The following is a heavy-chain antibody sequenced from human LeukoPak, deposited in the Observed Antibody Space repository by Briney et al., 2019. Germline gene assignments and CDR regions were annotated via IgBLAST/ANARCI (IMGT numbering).Heavy chain of an antibody. CDR2: ISGSGGST. CDR1: GXTFSSYA. Sequence: GGSLRLSWAASGXTFSSYAVSWVRQAPGKGLEWVSAISGSGGSTYYADSVKGRFTISRDNSKNTLYLQMNSLRAEDTAVYYCASHYVWGSYRYPWYFDYWGQGTLVTVSS. J-gene: IGHJ4*02. D-gene: IGHD3-16*02. CDR3: ASHYVWGSYRYPWYFDY. V-gene: IGHV3-23*01.